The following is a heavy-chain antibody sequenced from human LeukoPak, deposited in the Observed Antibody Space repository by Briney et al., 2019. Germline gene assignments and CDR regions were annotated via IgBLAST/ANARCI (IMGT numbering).Heavy chain of an antibody. CDR3: TTESEQQLVYYYYYMDV. J-gene: IGHJ6*03. CDR1: GFTFSNAW. Sequence: GGSLRLSCAASGFTFSNAWMSWVRQAPGKGLEWVGRIKSKTDGGTTDYAAPAKGRFTISRDDSKNTLYLQMNSLKTEDTAVYYCTTESEQQLVYYYYYMDVWGKGTTVTVSS. CDR2: IKSKTDGGTT. V-gene: IGHV3-15*01. D-gene: IGHD6-13*01.